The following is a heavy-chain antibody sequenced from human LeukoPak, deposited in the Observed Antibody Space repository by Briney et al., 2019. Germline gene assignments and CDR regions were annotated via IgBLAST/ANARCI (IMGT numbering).Heavy chain of an antibody. CDR3: VLFDVRQYNVNR. CDR1: GFTFSDYG. V-gene: IGHV3-30*02. Sequence: GGSLRLSCAASGFTFSDYGMHWVRQAPGKGLDWVAFIRYDASNLYYADSVKGRFTISRDNSKNTMYLQRNSLRPEATAKYYCVLFDVRQYNVNRWGQGTLVPVPP. D-gene: IGHD3-10*02. CDR2: IRYDASNL. J-gene: IGHJ4*02.